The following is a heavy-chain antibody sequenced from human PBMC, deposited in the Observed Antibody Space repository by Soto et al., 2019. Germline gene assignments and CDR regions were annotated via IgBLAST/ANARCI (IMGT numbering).Heavy chain of an antibody. D-gene: IGHD1-1*01. CDR3: ARGVDAGVDV. Sequence: QVQLVQSGAEVTKPGASVKVSCKASGYTFTSYDINWVRQATGQGLEWMGWMSPNSGATGYAQKCQGRVTMTRDTTISTAYMELSNLRSEDTDIYYCARGVDAGVDVWGQGSTVTVSS. CDR1: GYTFTSYD. CDR2: MSPNSGAT. V-gene: IGHV1-8*01. J-gene: IGHJ6*02.